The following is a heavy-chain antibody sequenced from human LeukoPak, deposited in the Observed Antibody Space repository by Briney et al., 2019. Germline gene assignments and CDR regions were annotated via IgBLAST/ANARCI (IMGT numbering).Heavy chain of an antibody. CDR1: GGSFSGYY. D-gene: IGHD1-26*01. CDR2: INDSGST. J-gene: IGHJ4*02. V-gene: IGHV4-34*01. Sequence: SQTLSLTCTVYGGSFSGYYWSWIRQPPRKRLEWIGEINDSGSTNYNPSLKSRVTISVDTSKNQFSLKLNSVTAADTAVYFCARGYSGTYHKHDFGYWGQGTLVTVSS. CDR3: ARGYSGTYHKHDFGY.